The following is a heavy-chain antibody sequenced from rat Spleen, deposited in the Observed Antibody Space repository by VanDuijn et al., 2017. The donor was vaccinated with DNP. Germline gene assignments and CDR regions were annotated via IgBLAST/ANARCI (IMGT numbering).Heavy chain of an antibody. CDR2: IGSDAYAP. Sequence: EVQLVESGGGLVQPGRALKLSCAASGFTFSDHYMAGVRQAPTKGLEWVAYIGSDAYAPYSGDSMKGRFTISRDNAKSNLYLKMNSLSSEDMATYYCVRWNSGHFDYWGQGVMVTVSS. D-gene: IGHD4-3*01. V-gene: IGHV5-22*01. CDR1: GFTFSDHY. CDR3: VRWNSGHFDY. J-gene: IGHJ2*01.